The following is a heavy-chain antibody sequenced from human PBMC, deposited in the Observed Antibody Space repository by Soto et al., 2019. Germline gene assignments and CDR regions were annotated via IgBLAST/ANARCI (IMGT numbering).Heavy chain of an antibody. V-gene: IGHV4-4*02. CDR2: IYHSGST. Sequence: QVQLQESGPGLVKPSGTLSLTCAVSGGSISSSNWWSWVRQPPGKGLEWIGEIYHSGSTNYNPSRKRRVTRSVDKSKNQVSLKLSSVTAADTAVYYGAQVYYDSSGYYGRPETWYFELWGRGTLVTVSS. CDR3: AQVYYDSSGYYGRPETWYFEL. J-gene: IGHJ2*01. D-gene: IGHD3-22*01. CDR1: GGSISSSNW.